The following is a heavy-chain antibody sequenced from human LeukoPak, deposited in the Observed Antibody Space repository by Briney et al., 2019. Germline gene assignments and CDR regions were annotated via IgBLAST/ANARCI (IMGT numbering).Heavy chain of an antibody. J-gene: IGHJ4*02. D-gene: IGHD3-10*01. CDR3: ARVDVTMVRGVIDY. Sequence: SETLSLTCTVSGYSISSGYYWGWIRQPPVKGLEWIGSIYHSESTYYNPSLKSRVTISVDTSKNQFSLKLSSVTAADTAVYYCARVDVTMVRGVIDYWGQGTLVTVSS. CDR1: GYSISSGYY. CDR2: IYHSEST. V-gene: IGHV4-38-2*02.